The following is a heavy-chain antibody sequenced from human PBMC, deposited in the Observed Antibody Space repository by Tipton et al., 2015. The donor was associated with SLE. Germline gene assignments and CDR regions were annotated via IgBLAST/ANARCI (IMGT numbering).Heavy chain of an antibody. D-gene: IGHD6-13*01. CDR1: GFTFSSYG. V-gene: IGHV3-30*02. CDR3: AMSGYSSSWLVDY. CDR2: IRYDGSNK. J-gene: IGHJ4*02. Sequence: SLRLSCAASGFTFSSYGMHWVRQAPGKGLEWVAFIRYDGSNKYYADSVKGRFTISRDNSKNTLYLQMNSLRAEDTAVYYCAMSGYSSSWLVDYWGQGTLVTVSP.